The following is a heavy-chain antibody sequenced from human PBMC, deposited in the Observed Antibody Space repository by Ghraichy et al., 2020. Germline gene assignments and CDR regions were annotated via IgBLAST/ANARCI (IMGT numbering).Heavy chain of an antibody. CDR2: INDASTDI. J-gene: IGHJ4*02. V-gene: IGHV3-11*06. Sequence: LTCAASGFKLSDYYMSWIRQAPGKGLEWVSFINDASTDINYADSVKGRFTISRDNTKNSLYLQMNSLRPEDTAVYYCARDPLTGEFDYWGQGILVTVSS. CDR1: GFKLSDYY. D-gene: IGHD7-27*01. CDR3: ARDPLTGEFDY.